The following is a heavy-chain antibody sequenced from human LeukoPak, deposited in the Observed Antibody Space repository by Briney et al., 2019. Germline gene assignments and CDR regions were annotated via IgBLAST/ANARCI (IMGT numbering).Heavy chain of an antibody. J-gene: IGHJ4*02. CDR1: GFTFSSYS. D-gene: IGHD6-19*01. V-gene: IGHV3-48*01. CDR2: ISSSSSTI. CDR3: ARDPVAGTVDY. Sequence: PGGSLRLSCAASGFTFSSYSMNWVRQAPGKGLEWVSYISSSSSTIYYADSVKGRFTISRDNAKNSLYLQMNGLRAEDTAVYYCARDPVAGTVDYWGQGTLVTVSS.